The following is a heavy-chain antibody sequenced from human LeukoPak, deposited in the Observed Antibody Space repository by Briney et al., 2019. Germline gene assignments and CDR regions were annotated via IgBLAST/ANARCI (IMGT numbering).Heavy chain of an antibody. D-gene: IGHD3-16*01. CDR3: ARGDYDYLSGTYSFDL. CDR1: GDSISSGTYY. CDR2: MAVNGRT. Sequence: SETLSLTCTVSGDSISSGTYYWTWIRQPAGEGLEWIGRMAVNGRTNYNPSLKSRLTMSVNTSQNQFSLRLTSVTAADPAFYYCARGDYDYLSGTYSFDLWGQGIRVTVSS. V-gene: IGHV4-61*02. J-gene: IGHJ5*02.